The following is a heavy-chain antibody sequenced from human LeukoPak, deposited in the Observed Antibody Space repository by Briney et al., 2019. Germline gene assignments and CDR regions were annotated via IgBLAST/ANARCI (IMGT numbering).Heavy chain of an antibody. CDR1: GYNFITNW. V-gene: IGHV5-51*01. CDR2: IYPGDSDT. D-gene: IGHD5-18*01. J-gene: IGHJ4*02. CDR3: AKRPYSDGHIDY. Sequence: GESLKISRKGFGYNFITNWIGWVRQMPGKGLEWMGIIYPGDSDTRYSPSFQGQVTISVDKSISTAYLQWSSVKASDTAIYYCAKRPYSDGHIDYWGREPLVTVS.